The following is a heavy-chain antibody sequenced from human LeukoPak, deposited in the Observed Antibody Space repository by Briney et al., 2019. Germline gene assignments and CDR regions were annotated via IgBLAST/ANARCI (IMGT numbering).Heavy chain of an antibody. CDR3: AKDTIFRWYYDSSGYYDY. CDR2: ISGSGGST. D-gene: IGHD3-22*01. CDR1: GFTFSSYA. J-gene: IGHJ4*02. V-gene: IGHV3-23*01. Sequence: PGGSLRLSCAAPGFTFSSYAMSWVRQAPGKGLEWVSAISGSGGSTYYADSVKGRFTISRDNSKNTLYLQMNSLRAEDTAVYYCAKDTIFRWYYDSSGYYDYWGQGTLVTVSS.